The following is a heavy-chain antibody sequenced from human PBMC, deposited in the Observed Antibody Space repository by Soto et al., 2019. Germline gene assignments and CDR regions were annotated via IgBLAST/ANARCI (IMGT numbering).Heavy chain of an antibody. J-gene: IGHJ4*02. CDR2: VFTSGTT. CDR3: ARDNSGFWGSNYDS. D-gene: IGHD3-16*01. CDR1: DGSISTYY. Sequence: TLSLTCTVSDGSISTYYWSWIRQPAGKELEWIGHVFTSGTTNYTPSLKSRVSMSLDTAKNQFSLKLRSVTAADTAVYYCARDNSGFWGSNYDSWVQGILVTVSS. V-gene: IGHV4-4*07.